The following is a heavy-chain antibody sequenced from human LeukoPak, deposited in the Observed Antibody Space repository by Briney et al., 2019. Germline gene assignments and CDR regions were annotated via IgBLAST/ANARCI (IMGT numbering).Heavy chain of an antibody. V-gene: IGHV3-74*01. CDR3: AFDFGGYSDT. Sequence: GGSLRLSCAVSGATFRTFWMHWVRQVPGKGPAWVSRTNPDGSRVDYADSVKGRFTISRDNARDTLYLQMNSLRVEDTAMYYCAFDFGGYSDTWGQGTLVTVSS. D-gene: IGHD3-10*01. CDR2: TNPDGSRV. CDR1: GATFRTFW. J-gene: IGHJ5*02.